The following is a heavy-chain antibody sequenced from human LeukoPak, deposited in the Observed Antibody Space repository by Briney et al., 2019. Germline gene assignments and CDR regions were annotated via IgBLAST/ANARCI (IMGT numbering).Heavy chain of an antibody. V-gene: IGHV4-59*08. D-gene: IGHD5-18*01. Sequence: SETLSLTCTVSGGSISSYYWSWIRQPPGKGLEWIGYIYYSGSTNYNPSLKSRVTISVDTSKNQFSLKLSSVTAADTAVYYCARYLRGYSYTYYYYGMDVWGQGTTVTVSS. CDR2: IYYSGST. CDR3: ARYLRGYSYTYYYYGMDV. CDR1: GGSISSYY. J-gene: IGHJ6*02.